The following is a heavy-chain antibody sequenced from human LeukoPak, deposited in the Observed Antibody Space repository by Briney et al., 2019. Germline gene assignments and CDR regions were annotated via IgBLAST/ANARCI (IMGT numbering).Heavy chain of an antibody. CDR1: GFTFSDYY. D-gene: IGHD2-2*02. J-gene: IGHJ6*02. CDR3: AKGDCSSTSCYTWDV. CDR2: ISSSGSTI. V-gene: IGHV3-11*01. Sequence: GGSLRLSCAASGFTFSDYYMSWIRQAPGKGLEWVSYISSSGSTIYYADSVKGRFTISRDNAKNSLYLQMNSLRAEDTALYYCAKGDCSSTSCYTWDVWGQGTTVTVSS.